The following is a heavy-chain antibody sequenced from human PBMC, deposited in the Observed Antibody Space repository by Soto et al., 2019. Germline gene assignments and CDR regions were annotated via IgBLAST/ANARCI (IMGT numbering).Heavy chain of an antibody. D-gene: IGHD6-19*01. V-gene: IGHV2-5*01. CDR2: IYWNDNE. Sequence: QITLKESGPTVVKPTQTLTLTCTFSGFSLTTRAVGVGWIRQPPGKALEWLAFIYWNDNEYYSPSLKSRLTITKDTAKNQVVLTMTNTDPVDTATYYCAHGSGWLYDYWGQGTLVTVSA. J-gene: IGHJ4*02. CDR3: AHGSGWLYDY. CDR1: GFSLTTRAVG.